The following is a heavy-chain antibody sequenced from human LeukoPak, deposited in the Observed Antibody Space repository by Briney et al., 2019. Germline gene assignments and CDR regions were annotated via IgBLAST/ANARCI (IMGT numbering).Heavy chain of an antibody. CDR1: GYTFTTYG. CDR2: IIPIFGTA. Sequence: SVKVSCKASGYTFTTYGISWVRQAPGQGLEWMGGIIPIFGTANYAQKFQGRVTITTDESTSTAYMELSSLRSEDTAVYYCARDRGSSWYWPFDYWGQGTLVTVSS. V-gene: IGHV1-69*05. CDR3: ARDRGSSWYWPFDY. J-gene: IGHJ4*02. D-gene: IGHD6-13*01.